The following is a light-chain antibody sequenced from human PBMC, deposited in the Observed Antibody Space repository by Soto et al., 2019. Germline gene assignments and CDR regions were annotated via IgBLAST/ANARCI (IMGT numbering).Light chain of an antibody. CDR3: QQYNIWPWT. CDR2: AAS. J-gene: IGKJ1*01. Sequence: DIHMTQSPSTLSASVGDRVTITCRASQGISNYLAWYQQKPGKVPKLLIYAASSRATGIPDRFSGSGSGTDFTLTISCLQSEDFAGYYCQQYNIWPWTFGHGTKVDNK. CDR1: QGISNY. V-gene: IGKV1-NL1*01.